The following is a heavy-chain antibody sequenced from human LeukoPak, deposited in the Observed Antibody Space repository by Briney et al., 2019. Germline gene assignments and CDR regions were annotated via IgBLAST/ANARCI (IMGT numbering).Heavy chain of an antibody. CDR3: ARDRCSGGNCYSDY. V-gene: IGHV4-59*01. D-gene: IGHD2-15*01. Sequence: KSSETLSLTCTVSGGSISSYYWNWIRHPPGKGLEWIGYIHHSGSTNYNPSLKSRVTISVDTSKNQFSLRLSSVTAADTAVYYCARDRCSGGNCYSDYWGQGTLVTVSS. J-gene: IGHJ4*02. CDR1: GGSISSYY. CDR2: IHHSGST.